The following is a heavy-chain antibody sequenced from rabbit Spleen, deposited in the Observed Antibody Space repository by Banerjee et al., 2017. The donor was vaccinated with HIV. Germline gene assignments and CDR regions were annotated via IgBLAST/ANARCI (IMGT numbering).Heavy chain of an antibody. CDR2: IYAGSSGST. D-gene: IGHD2-1*01. CDR3: ARGSAAMTLVITGYYLNL. CDR1: GFSFSSSYW. J-gene: IGHJ4*01. Sequence: QSLEESGGDLVKPGASLTLTCTASGFSFSSSYWICWVRQAPGKGLEWIACIYAGSSGSTVYASWAKGRFTISKTSSTTVTLEMTSLTAADTATYFCARGSAAMTLVITGYYLNLWGQGTLVTVS. V-gene: IGHV1S40*01.